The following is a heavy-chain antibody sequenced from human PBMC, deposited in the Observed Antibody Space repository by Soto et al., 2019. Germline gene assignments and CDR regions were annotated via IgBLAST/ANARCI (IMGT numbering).Heavy chain of an antibody. CDR3: AKEGCSSTTCYAGRPNNWFDP. CDR2: ISVSGFT. J-gene: IGHJ5*02. Sequence: GGSLRLSCAASGFTFSSYAMSWVRQAPGKGLEWVSGISVSGFTYHADSVKGRLTISRDNSKNTLLLQMNGLRVEDTAIYYCAKEGCSSTTCYAGRPNNWFDPWGQGTLVTVSS. V-gene: IGHV3-23*01. D-gene: IGHD2-2*01. CDR1: GFTFSSYA.